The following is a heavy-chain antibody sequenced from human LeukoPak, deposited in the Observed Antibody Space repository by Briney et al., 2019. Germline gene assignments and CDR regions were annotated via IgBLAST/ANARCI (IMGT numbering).Heavy chain of an antibody. Sequence: GGSLRLSCAASGFTFSSYSMNWVRQAPGKGLEWVSSISSSSSYIYYADSVKGRFTISRDNAKNSPYLQMNSLRAEDTAVYYCASVGPDSSGYYPFDYWGQGTLVTVSS. V-gene: IGHV3-21*01. CDR1: GFTFSSYS. CDR2: ISSSSSYI. D-gene: IGHD3-22*01. CDR3: ASVGPDSSGYYPFDY. J-gene: IGHJ4*02.